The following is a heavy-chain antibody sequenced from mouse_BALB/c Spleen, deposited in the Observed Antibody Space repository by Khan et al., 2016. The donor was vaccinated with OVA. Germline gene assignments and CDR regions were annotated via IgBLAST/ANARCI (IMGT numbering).Heavy chain of an antibody. CDR3: ARRTTEYAMDY. V-gene: IGHV1-4*01. J-gene: IGHJ4*01. CDR2: INPRSGYN. Sequence: QVRLQQSEAELARPGASVKMSCKASVYTFTSHTMHWVKQRHGQGLEWIGYINPRSGYNNYNQKFNDKTTLTAAKSSSTAYMQLSSLTSEDSAVYYCARRTTEYAMDYWGQGTSVTVSS. D-gene: IGHD2-14*01. CDR1: VYTFTSHT.